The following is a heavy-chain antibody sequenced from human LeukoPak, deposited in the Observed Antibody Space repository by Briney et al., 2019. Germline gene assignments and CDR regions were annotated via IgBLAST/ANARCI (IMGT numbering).Heavy chain of an antibody. J-gene: IGHJ4*02. D-gene: IGHD1-7*01. CDR2: ISRNGGST. CDR1: GFTFSSYA. CDR3: ARDPSWNSPHFDY. V-gene: IGHV3-64*01. Sequence: PGGSLRLSCAASGFTFSSYAMHWVRQTPGKGLEYVSAISRNGGSTYYANSVKARFTISRDNSKNTLYLQMGSLRAEDMAVYYCARDPSWNSPHFDYWGQGTLVTVSS.